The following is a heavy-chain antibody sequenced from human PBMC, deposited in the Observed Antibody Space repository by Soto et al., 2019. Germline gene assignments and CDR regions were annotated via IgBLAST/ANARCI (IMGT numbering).Heavy chain of an antibody. V-gene: IGHV3-11*01. CDR1: GFTFSDYY. CDR2: ISSSGSTI. CDR3: ARRLYGSGSYYSTVDY. D-gene: IGHD3-10*01. J-gene: IGHJ4*02. Sequence: GGSLRLSCAASGFTFSDYYMSWIRQAPGKGLEWVSYISSSGSTIYYADSVKGRFTISRDNAKNSLYLQMNSLRAEDTAVYYCARRLYGSGSYYSTVDYWGQGTLVTVSS.